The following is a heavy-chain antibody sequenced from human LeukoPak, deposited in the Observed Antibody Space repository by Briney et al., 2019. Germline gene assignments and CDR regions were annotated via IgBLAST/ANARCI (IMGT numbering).Heavy chain of an antibody. CDR1: GYTFTGYY. V-gene: IGHV1-2*02. CDR2: INPNSGGT. CDR3: ARYPSNFRQLVRGYDY. J-gene: IGHJ4*02. D-gene: IGHD6-13*01. Sequence: ASVKVSCKASGYTFTGYYMHWVRQAPGQGLEWMGWINPNSGGTNYAQKFRGRVTMTRDTSISTAYMELSRLRSDDTAVYYCARYPSNFRQLVRGYDYWGQGTLVTVSS.